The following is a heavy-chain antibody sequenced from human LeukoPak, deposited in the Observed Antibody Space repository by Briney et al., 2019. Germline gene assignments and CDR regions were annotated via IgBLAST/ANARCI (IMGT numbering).Heavy chain of an antibody. Sequence: GGSLRLSCAASGFTFSSYGMHWVRQAPGKGLEWVAFIRYDGSNKYYADSVKGRFTISRDNAKNSLYLQMNSLRAEDTAVYYCARVPLYTRSYYFDFWGQGTLVTVSS. J-gene: IGHJ4*02. CDR3: ARVPLYTRSYYFDF. CDR2: IRYDGSNK. V-gene: IGHV3-30*02. D-gene: IGHD6-13*01. CDR1: GFTFSSYG.